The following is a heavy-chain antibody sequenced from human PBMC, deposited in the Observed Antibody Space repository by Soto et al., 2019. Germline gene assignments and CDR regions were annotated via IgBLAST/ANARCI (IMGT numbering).Heavy chain of an antibody. Sequence: SETLSLTCTVSGGSISSGGYYWSWIRQHPGKGLEWIGYIYYSGSTYYNPSLKSRVTISVDTSKNQFSLKLSSVTAADTAVYYCARVIAAAGHDAFESWGQGTMVTVSS. CDR3: ARVIAAAGHDAFES. CDR2: IYYSGST. D-gene: IGHD6-13*01. J-gene: IGHJ3*02. CDR1: GGSISSGGYY. V-gene: IGHV4-31*03.